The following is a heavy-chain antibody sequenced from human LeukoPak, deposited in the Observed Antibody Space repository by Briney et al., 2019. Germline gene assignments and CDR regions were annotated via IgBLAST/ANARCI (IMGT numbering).Heavy chain of an antibody. D-gene: IGHD6-19*01. V-gene: IGHV5-10-1*01. CDR2: IDPSDSYT. CDR1: GYSFSNYW. CDR3: ARHFRGAVATYYFDY. Sequence: GESLRISCKGSGYSFSNYWINWVRQMPGKGLEWMGRIDPSDSYTNYSPSFQGHVTISADKSVTTAYLQWGSLKASDTAMYYCARHFRGAVATYYFDYWGQGTLVTVSS. J-gene: IGHJ4*02.